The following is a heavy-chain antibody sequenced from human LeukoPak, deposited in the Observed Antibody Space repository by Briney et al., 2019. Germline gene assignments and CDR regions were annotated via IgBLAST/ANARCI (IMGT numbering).Heavy chain of an antibody. CDR1: GGSISSYY. CDR3: ARHLPDVYGYSLYFDY. V-gene: IGHV4-59*08. J-gene: IGHJ4*02. CDR2: IYYSGST. D-gene: IGHD5-18*01. Sequence: SETLSLTCTVSGGSISSYYWSWIRQPPGKGLEWIGYIYYSGSTNYNPSLKSRVTISVDTSKNQFSLKLSSVTAADTAVYYCARHLPDVYGYSLYFDYWGQGTLVTVSS.